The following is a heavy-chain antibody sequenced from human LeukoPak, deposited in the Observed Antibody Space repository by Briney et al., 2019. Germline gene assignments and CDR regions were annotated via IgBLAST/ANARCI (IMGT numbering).Heavy chain of an antibody. CDR2: ISSSGSTI. D-gene: IGHD3-10*01. CDR3: ARALWFGEVHFGY. Sequence: PGGSLRLSCAASGFTFSSYEMNWVRQAPGKGLEWVSYISSSGSTINCADSVKGRFTISRDNAKNSLYLQMNSLRAEDTAVYYCARALWFGEVHFGYWGQGTLVTVSS. V-gene: IGHV3-48*03. J-gene: IGHJ4*02. CDR1: GFTFSSYE.